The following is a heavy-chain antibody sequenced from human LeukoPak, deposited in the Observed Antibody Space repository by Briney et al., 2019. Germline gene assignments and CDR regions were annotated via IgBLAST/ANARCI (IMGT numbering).Heavy chain of an antibody. J-gene: IGHJ4*02. CDR2: IIPIFGTA. V-gene: IGHV1-69*13. Sequence: ASVKVSCKASGGTFSSYAISWVRQAPGQGLEWMGGIIPIFGTANYAQKFQGRVTITADESTSTAYMELSSLRSEGTAVYYCARDQGHYDSSGYYSGAQPVFDYWGQGTLVTVSS. CDR3: ARDQGHYDSSGYYSGAQPVFDY. CDR1: GGTFSSYA. D-gene: IGHD3-22*01.